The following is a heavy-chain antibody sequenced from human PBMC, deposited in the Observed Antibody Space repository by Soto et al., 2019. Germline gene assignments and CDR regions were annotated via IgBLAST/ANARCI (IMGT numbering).Heavy chain of an antibody. CDR1: GFTFSSYG. Sequence: QVQLVESGGGVVQPGRSLRLSCAASGFTFSSYGMHWVRQAPGKGLEWVAVISYDGSNKYYADSVKGRFTISRDNSKNTLYLQMNSLRAEDTAVYYCAKDHGPGIAVAGDYFDYWGQGTLVTVSS. V-gene: IGHV3-30*18. CDR3: AKDHGPGIAVAGDYFDY. CDR2: ISYDGSNK. D-gene: IGHD6-19*01. J-gene: IGHJ4*02.